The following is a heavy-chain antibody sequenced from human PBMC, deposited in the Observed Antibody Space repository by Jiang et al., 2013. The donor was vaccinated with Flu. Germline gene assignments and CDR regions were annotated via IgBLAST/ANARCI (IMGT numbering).Heavy chain of an antibody. V-gene: IGHV3-7*01. CDR1: GFTFSSYW. J-gene: IGHJ4*02. CDR2: IKQDGSEK. Sequence: QLLESGGGLVQPGGSLRLSCAASGFTFSSYWMSWVRQAPGKGLEWVANIKQDGSEKYYVDSVKGRFTISRDNAKNSLYLQMNSLRAEDTAVYYCARVGEDYGDPYFDYWGQGTLVTVSS. D-gene: IGHD4-17*01. CDR3: ARVGEDYGDPYFDY.